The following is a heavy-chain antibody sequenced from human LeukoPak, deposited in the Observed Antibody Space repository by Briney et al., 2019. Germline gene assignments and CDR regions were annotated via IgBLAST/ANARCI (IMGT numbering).Heavy chain of an antibody. CDR1: GFTFSNYA. CDR3: AKWGDYDVLTGYYVPDY. D-gene: IGHD3-9*01. Sequence: GASLRLSCAASGFTFSNYAMSWVRQAPGKGLEWVSAILGSGVTTYYADSVRGRFTVSRDNSKSTLYLQMNTLRAEDTALYYCAKWGDYDVLTGYYVPDYWGQGTLVTVSS. CDR2: ILGSGVTT. V-gene: IGHV3-23*01. J-gene: IGHJ4*02.